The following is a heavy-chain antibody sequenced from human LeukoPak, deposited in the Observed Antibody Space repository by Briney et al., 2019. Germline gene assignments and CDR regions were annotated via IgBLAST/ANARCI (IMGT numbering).Heavy chain of an antibody. Sequence: GGSLRLSCAASGFTFSSYWMHWVRQAPGKGLVWVSRINSDGSSTTYADSVKGRFTISRDNAKNTLYLQMNSLRAEDTAVYYCARDRGYSYGYYYMDVWGKGPRSPSP. D-gene: IGHD5-18*01. CDR1: GFTFSSYW. CDR2: INSDGSST. V-gene: IGHV3-74*01. J-gene: IGHJ6*03. CDR3: ARDRGYSYGYYYMDV.